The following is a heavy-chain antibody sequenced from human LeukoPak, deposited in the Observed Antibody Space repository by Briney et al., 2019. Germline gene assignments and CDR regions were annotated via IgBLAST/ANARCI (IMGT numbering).Heavy chain of an antibody. CDR1: AGSISSSCYY. V-gene: IGHV4-39*01. CDR3: ARGVLRYFGWLVCHPPLGPDY. CDR2: IYYSGST. J-gene: IGHJ4*02. Sequence: SETLSLTCTVSAGSISSSCYYWGWIRQPPGKGLEWIGSIYYSGSTYYNPSLQSRVTISVDTSKTKFSLKLSSLTAADSAMYYCARGVLRYFGWLVCHPPLGPDYWGQGTLVTVS. D-gene: IGHD3-9*01.